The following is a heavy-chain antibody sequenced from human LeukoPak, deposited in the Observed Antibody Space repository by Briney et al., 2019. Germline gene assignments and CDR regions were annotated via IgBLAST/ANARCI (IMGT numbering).Heavy chain of an antibody. CDR2: IYYSGGT. D-gene: IGHD3-10*01. CDR1: GGSISSSNYY. J-gene: IGHJ4*02. Sequence: SETLSLTCTVSGGSISSSNYYWGWIRQPPGKGLEWIGSIYYSGGTYYNPSLKSRVTISVDTSKSQFSLKLSSVTAADTAVYYCARSQDVLLWFGEPSFDYWGQGTLVTVSS. V-gene: IGHV4-39*07. CDR3: ARSQDVLLWFGEPSFDY.